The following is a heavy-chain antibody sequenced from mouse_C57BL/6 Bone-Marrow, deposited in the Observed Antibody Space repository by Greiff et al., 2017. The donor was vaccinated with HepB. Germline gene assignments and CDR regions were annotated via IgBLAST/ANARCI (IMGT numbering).Heavy chain of an antibody. CDR3: ARKDYSNTGGYFDV. D-gene: IGHD2-5*01. V-gene: IGHV1-64*01. Sequence: VKLQQPGAELVKPGASVKLSCKASGYTFTSYWMHWVKQRPGQGLEWIGMIHPNSGSTNYNEKFKSKATLTVDKSSSTAYMQLSSLTSEDSAVYYCARKDYSNTGGYFDVWGTGTTVTVSS. CDR1: GYTFTSYW. CDR2: IHPNSGST. J-gene: IGHJ1*03.